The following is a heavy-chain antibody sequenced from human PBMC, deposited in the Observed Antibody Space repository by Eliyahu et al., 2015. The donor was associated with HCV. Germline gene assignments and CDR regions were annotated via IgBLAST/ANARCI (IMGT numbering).Heavy chain of an antibody. J-gene: IGHJ4*02. CDR1: GGSISSGNYY. D-gene: IGHD2-2*01. CDR3: ASRYCSISSCHYFDY. Sequence: QLQLQESGPGLVKPSETLSLTCTVSGGSISSGNYYWAWIRQPPGKGLEWIGIIYYRWNTYYNPSLKSRVTMSVDTSKNQFSLKLSSVTAADTAVYYCASRYCSISSCHYFDYWGLGTLVTVSS. CDR2: IYYRWNT. V-gene: IGHV4-39*01.